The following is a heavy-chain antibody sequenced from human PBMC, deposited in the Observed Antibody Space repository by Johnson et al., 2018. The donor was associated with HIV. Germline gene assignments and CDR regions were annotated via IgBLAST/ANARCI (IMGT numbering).Heavy chain of an antibody. V-gene: IGHV3-11*01. D-gene: IGHD1-26*01. CDR1: GFTFSDYY. J-gene: IGHJ3*02. Sequence: QVQLVESGGGLVKPGGSLRLSCAASGFTFSDYYMSWIRQAPGKGLEWVSYISGSGGTIYYADSVKGRFTISRDNAMNSVYLQMNSLRAEDTAVYYCATSHGSHGAFDIWGQGTIVTVSS. CDR3: ATSHGSHGAFDI. CDR2: ISGSGGTI.